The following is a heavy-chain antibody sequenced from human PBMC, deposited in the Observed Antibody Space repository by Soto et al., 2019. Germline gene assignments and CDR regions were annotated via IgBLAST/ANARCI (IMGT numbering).Heavy chain of an antibody. CDR3: ATATGSSSPPPDY. CDR2: ISSSGSTV. V-gene: IGHV3-48*03. D-gene: IGHD6-13*01. Sequence: GGSLRLSCAASGFTFSSYEMNWVRQAPGKGLEWVSYISSSGSTVYYADSVKGRFTISRDNAKKSLYLQMNSLRAEDTAVYYCATATGSSSPPPDYWGRGTLVTVSS. J-gene: IGHJ4*02. CDR1: GFTFSSYE.